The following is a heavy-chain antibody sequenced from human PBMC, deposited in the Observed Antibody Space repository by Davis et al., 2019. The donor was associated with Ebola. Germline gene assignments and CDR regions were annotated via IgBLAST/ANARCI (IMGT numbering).Heavy chain of an antibody. CDR1: GFTFSSYS. J-gene: IGHJ6*02. CDR3: ARGYSYGNYYYYGMDV. Sequence: GGSLRLSCAASGFTFSSYSMNWVRQAPGKGLEWVSYISSSSSSIYYADSVKGRFTISRDNAKNSLCLQMNSLRDEDTAMYYCARGYSYGNYYYYGMDVWGRGTTVTVSS. V-gene: IGHV3-48*02. D-gene: IGHD5-18*01. CDR2: ISSSSSSI.